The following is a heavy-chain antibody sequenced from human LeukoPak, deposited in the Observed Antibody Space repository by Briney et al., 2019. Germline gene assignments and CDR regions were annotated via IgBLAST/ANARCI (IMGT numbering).Heavy chain of an antibody. D-gene: IGHD5-12*01. J-gene: IGHJ6*02. CDR1: GYNFIGYY. CDR2: INPNSGGT. Sequence: ASVKVSCKASGYNFIGYYIYWMRQAPGQRLEYMGWINPNSGGTNYAQKFQGRVTMTRDTSISTAYMELSRLRSDDTAVYYCAREVVIVATTYYYYGMDVWGQGTTVTVSS. V-gene: IGHV1-2*02. CDR3: AREVVIVATTYYYYGMDV.